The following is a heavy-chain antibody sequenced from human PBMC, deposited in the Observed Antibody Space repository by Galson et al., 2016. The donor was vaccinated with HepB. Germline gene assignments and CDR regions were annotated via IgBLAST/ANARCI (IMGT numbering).Heavy chain of an antibody. J-gene: IGHJ4*02. CDR1: GFTFSSYE. CDR3: AKSDILAGYSAFDY. V-gene: IGHV3-30*18. D-gene: IGHD3-9*01. Sequence: SLRLSCAASGFTFSSYEMHWVRQAPGKGLEWEAVISYDGINEYYVDSVKGRFTISRDNSKNTVYLQMNSLRPEDTAVYYCAKSDILAGYSAFDYWGQGTLVTVSS. CDR2: ISYDGINE.